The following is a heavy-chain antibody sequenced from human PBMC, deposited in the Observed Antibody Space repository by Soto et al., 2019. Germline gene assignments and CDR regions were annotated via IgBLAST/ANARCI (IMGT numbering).Heavy chain of an antibody. V-gene: IGHV4-59*01. Sequence: SETLSLTCTVSGGSISRNSWSWLRQPPGKGLEWIGYINYSGSINYNPSLKSRVTISVDTSKNQFSLKLNSVTAADTAVFYCARVFSYLHPGYYFYYCAQRTLVPVSS. J-gene: IGHJ4*01. CDR3: ARVFSYLHPGYYFYY. CDR2: INYSGSI. D-gene: IGHD2-2*01. CDR1: GGSISRNS.